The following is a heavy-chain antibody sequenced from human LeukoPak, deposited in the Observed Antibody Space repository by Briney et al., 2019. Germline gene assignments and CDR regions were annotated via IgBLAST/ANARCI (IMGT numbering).Heavy chain of an antibody. D-gene: IGHD3-9*01. CDR2: IKQDGSEK. CDR3: ARGGDILTGYYPDAFDI. V-gene: IGHV3-7*01. CDR1: GFTFSSYW. Sequence: GGSLRLSCAASGFTFSSYWMSWVRQAPGKGLEWVANIKQDGSEKYYVDSVKGRFTISRDNAKNSLYLQMNSLRAEDTAVYYCARGGDILTGYYPDAFDIWGQGTMVTVSS. J-gene: IGHJ3*02.